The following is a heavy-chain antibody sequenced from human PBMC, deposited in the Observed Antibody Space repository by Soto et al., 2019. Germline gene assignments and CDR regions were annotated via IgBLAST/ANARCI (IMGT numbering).Heavy chain of an antibody. V-gene: IGHV3-9*01. Sequence: EVQLVESGGDLVQPGRSLSLSCAASGFTFDDYPMHWVRQAPGKGLEWVSCISWNSGILGYADYVRGRFSISRDNAKKSLYRQMNGLRAEYTALYLCVKDGLRSIFEQVYDGVVIWGRGTMVTVSS. D-gene: IGHD3-3*01. CDR2: ISWNSGIL. J-gene: IGHJ3*02. CDR3: VKDGLRSIFEQVYDGVVI. CDR1: GFTFDDYP.